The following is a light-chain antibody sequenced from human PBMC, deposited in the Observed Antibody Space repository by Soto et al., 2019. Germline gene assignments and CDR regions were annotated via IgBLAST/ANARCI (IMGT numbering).Light chain of an antibody. CDR3: QQYHHWPWT. CDR1: QSVSNN. CDR2: GAS. Sequence: EGVMTQSPATLSVSPGERATLSCRASQSVSNNLAWYQLKPGQAPRLLIYGASTRATGIPARFSGSGSGTEFTLTIRSLQSEDFAIYYCQQYHHWPWTFGQGTKVDI. V-gene: IGKV3-15*01. J-gene: IGKJ1*01.